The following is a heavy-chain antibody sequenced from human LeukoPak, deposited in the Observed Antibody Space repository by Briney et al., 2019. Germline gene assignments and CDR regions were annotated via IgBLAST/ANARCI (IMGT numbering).Heavy chain of an antibody. V-gene: IGHV1-46*01. CDR2: INPSGGST. CDR3: ARDRYYYDSSGYYLYYFDY. D-gene: IGHD3-22*01. CDR1: GYTFTSYY. J-gene: IGHJ4*02. Sequence: ASVKVSCKASGYTFTSYYMHWVRQAPGQGLEWMGIINPSGGSTSYAQKFQGRVTMTRDTSTSTVFMELSSLRSEDTAVYYCARDRYYYDSSGYYLYYFDYWGQGTLVTVSS.